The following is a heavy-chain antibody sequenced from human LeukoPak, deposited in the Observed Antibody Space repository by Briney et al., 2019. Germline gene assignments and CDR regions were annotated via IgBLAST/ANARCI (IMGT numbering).Heavy chain of an antibody. J-gene: IGHJ6*02. V-gene: IGHV4-59*01. Sequence: PSETLSLTCTVSGGSISSYYWSWIRQPPGKGLEWIGYIYYSGSTNYNPSLKSRVTISVDTSKNQFSLKLSSVTAADTAVCYCARDRSYGMDVWGQGTTVTVSS. CDR2: IYYSGST. CDR1: GGSISSYY. CDR3: ARDRSYGMDV.